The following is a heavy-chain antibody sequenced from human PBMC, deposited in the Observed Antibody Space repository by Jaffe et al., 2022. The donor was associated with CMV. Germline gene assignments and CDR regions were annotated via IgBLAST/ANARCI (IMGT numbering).Heavy chain of an antibody. Sequence: EVQLVESGGGLVQPGGSLRLSCAASGFTFSSYEMNWVRQAPGKGLEWVSYISSSGSTIYYADSVKGRFTISRDNAKNSLYLQMNSLRAEDTAVYYCVPWSRYYERGPYFDYWGQGTLVTVSS. J-gene: IGHJ4*02. V-gene: IGHV3-48*03. CDR1: GFTFSSYE. CDR3: VPWSRYYERGPYFDY. D-gene: IGHD3-3*01. CDR2: ISSSGSTI.